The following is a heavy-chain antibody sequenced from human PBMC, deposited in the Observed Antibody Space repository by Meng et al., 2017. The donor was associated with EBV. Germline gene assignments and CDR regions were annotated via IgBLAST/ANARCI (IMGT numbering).Heavy chain of an antibody. Sequence: VQWRRRGTEVKRPGAPGQVSSRSPGGTYRSDVVSGGRPAPGQGIEWMGGLIPMVGAPHYAQKFQGRVTIIADESTSTHSMELNSLRSEDTAMYYGASESGRGFTPDYWGQGTLVTVSS. J-gene: IGHJ4*02. CDR1: GGTYRSDV. CDR3: ASESGRGFTPDY. D-gene: IGHD3-10*01. CDR2: LIPMVGAP. V-gene: IGHV1-69*01.